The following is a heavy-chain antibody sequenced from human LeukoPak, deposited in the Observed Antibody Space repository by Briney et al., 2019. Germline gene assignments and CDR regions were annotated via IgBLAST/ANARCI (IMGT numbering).Heavy chain of an antibody. J-gene: IGHJ5*02. D-gene: IGHD3-10*01. CDR1: GVSFSGYY. Sequence: PSETLSLTCADYGVSFSGYYWSWIRQSPGKGLEWIGEIHHSGSTNYNPSLKSRVTISVGSSKNQFSLKLNSVIDADTAVYYCARGSYGSGSYSSWGQGTLVTVSS. V-gene: IGHV4-34*01. CDR2: IHHSGST. CDR3: ARGSYGSGSYSS.